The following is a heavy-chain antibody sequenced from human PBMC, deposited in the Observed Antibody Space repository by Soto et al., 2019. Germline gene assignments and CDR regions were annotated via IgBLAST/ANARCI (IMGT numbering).Heavy chain of an antibody. CDR2: ISYDGSNK. CDR3: AKDPFAKSESYPGY. V-gene: IGHV3-30*18. D-gene: IGHD2-2*03. CDR1: GLTFSNYG. Sequence: PGGSLRLSCAASGLTFSNYGMHWVRQAPGKGLEWVAVISYDGSNKYYTDSVKGRFTISRDNSKNTLYLQMNSLSPDDTAVYYCAKDPFAKSESYPGYWGQGTLVTVSS. J-gene: IGHJ4*02.